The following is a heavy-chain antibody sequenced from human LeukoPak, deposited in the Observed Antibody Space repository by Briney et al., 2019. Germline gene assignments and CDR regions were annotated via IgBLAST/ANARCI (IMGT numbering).Heavy chain of an antibody. Sequence: SETLSLTCAVSGGSISSGGYYWSWIRQPPGKGLEWIGYIYHSGSTYYNPSLKSRVTISVDTSKNQFSLKLSSVTAADTAVYYCARDGQWLVWGGSDYWGQGTLVTVSS. J-gene: IGHJ4*02. V-gene: IGHV4-30-2*01. CDR1: GGSISSGGYY. CDR3: ARDGQWLVWGGSDY. D-gene: IGHD6-19*01. CDR2: IYHSGST.